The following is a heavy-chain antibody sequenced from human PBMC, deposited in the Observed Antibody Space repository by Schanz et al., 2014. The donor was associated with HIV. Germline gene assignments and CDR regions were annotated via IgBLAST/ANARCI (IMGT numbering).Heavy chain of an antibody. CDR3: ARSETIAARPVWYFDL. D-gene: IGHD6-6*01. J-gene: IGHJ2*01. CDR2: INPSGGST. Sequence: QVQLVQPGAEVKKPGASVKVSCKASGYTFTTYYMHWVRQAPGQGLEWMGIINPSGGSTSYAQKFQGRVTMTRDTSTSTVYMQLSSLRSEDTAVYYCARSETIAARPVWYFDLWGRGTLVTVSS. CDR1: GYTFTTYY. V-gene: IGHV1-46*01.